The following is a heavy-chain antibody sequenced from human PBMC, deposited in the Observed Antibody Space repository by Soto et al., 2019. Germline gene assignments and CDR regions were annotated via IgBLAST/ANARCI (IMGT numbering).Heavy chain of an antibody. CDR2: IYPGDSDT. CDR3: ANDIQRDMVRAHYYYYYGMDV. J-gene: IGHJ6*02. D-gene: IGHD3-10*01. Sequence: GESLKISCKDSGYSFTSYWIGLVRQIRGKGLEWMGIIYPGDSDTRDSSSFQGQVPISADKSISTAYLQWSSLKASDTAVYYCANDIQRDMVRAHYYYYYGMDVWGQGTTVTVSS. V-gene: IGHV5-51*01. CDR1: GYSFTSYW.